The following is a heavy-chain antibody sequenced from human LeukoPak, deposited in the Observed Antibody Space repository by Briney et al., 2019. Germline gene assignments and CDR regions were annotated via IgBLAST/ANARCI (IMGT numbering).Heavy chain of an antibody. V-gene: IGHV3-30*03. D-gene: IGHD4-23*01. Sequence: QTGGSLRLSCAASGFTFSSYGMHWVRQAPGKGLEWVAVISYDGSNKYYADSVKGRFTISRDNSKNTLYLQMNSLRAEDTAVYYCATTTVVTRYYYYGMDVWGQGTTVTVSS. J-gene: IGHJ6*02. CDR2: ISYDGSNK. CDR3: ATTTVVTRYYYYGMDV. CDR1: GFTFSSYG.